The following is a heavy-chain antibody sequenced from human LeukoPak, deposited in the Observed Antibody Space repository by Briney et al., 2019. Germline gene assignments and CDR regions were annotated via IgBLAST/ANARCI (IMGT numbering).Heavy chain of an antibody. V-gene: IGHV3-23*01. D-gene: IGHD5-18*01. CDR2: ISGSGGST. J-gene: IGHJ4*02. CDR3: AKYFLRSSGWLQPIDY. CDR1: GFTFSSYA. Sequence: PGGSLRLSCAASGFTFSSYAMSLVRQAPGKGLEWVSAISGSGGSTYYADSVKGRFTISRDNSKNTLYLQMNSLRAEDTAVYYCAKYFLRSSGWLQPIDYWGQGTLVTVSS.